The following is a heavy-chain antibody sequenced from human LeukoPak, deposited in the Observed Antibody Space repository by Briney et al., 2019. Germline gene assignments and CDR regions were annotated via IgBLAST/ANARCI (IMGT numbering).Heavy chain of an antibody. J-gene: IGHJ4*02. CDR2: IYSGGST. Sequence: RPGGSLRLSCAASGFTVSSNYMSWVRQAPGKGLEWVSVIYSGGSTYYADSVKGRFTISRDNSKNTLYLQMNSLRAEDTAVYYCARDSEYRAFDYWGQGTLVTVSS. D-gene: IGHD1-14*01. V-gene: IGHV3-66*01. CDR3: ARDSEYRAFDY. CDR1: GFTVSSNY.